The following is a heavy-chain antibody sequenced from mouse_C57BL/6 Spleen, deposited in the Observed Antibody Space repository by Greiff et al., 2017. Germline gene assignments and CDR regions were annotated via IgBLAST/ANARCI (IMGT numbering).Heavy chain of an antibody. CDR1: GYTFTSYW. CDR2: INPSNGGT. Sequence: QVHVKQSGTELVKPGASVKLSCKASGYTFTSYWMHWVKQRPGQGLEWIGNINPSNGGTNYNEKFKSKATLTVDKSSSTAYMQLSSLTSEDSAVYYCARGGLRNYFDYWGQGTTLTVSS. V-gene: IGHV1-53*01. D-gene: IGHD3-3*01. J-gene: IGHJ2*01. CDR3: ARGGLRNYFDY.